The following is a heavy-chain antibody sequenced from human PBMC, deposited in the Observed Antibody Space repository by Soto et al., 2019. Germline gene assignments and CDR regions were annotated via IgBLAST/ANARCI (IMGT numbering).Heavy chain of an antibody. Sequence: QVQLVQSGAEVKKPGASVKVSCKASGYTFTSYDINWVRQATGQGLEWMGWMNPNSGNTGYAQKFQGRVTMTRNTSISTAYMGMSSLSSEGSVVNYCARVVSDGYYCYGMDVWGQGTTVTVSS. CDR2: MNPNSGNT. CDR1: GYTFTSYD. J-gene: IGHJ6*02. D-gene: IGHD6-6*01. V-gene: IGHV1-8*01. CDR3: ARVVSDGYYCYGMDV.